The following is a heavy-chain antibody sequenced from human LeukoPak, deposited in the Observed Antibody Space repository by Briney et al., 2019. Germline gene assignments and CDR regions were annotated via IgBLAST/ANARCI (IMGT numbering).Heavy chain of an antibody. D-gene: IGHD6-13*01. V-gene: IGHV4-61*02. CDR1: GGSISSGSYY. CDR3: ARDYSSSWYYYYYMDV. J-gene: IGHJ6*03. CDR2: IYTSGST. Sequence: SETLSHTYSVSGGSISSGSYYWSWIRQPAGKGLEWIGRIYTSGSTNYNPSLKSRVTISVDTSKNQFSLKLSSVTAADTAVYYCARDYSSSWYYYYYMDVWGKGTTVTASS.